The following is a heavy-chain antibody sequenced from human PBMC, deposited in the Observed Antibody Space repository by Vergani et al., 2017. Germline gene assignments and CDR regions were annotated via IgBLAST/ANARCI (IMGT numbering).Heavy chain of an antibody. Sequence: EVQLVESGGGLVQPGRSLRLSCAASGFTFDDYAMHWVRQAPGKGLEWVSGISWNSGSTGYADSVKGRFTISRDNAKNSLYLQMNSLRAEDTAVYYCAREVLRFLEWLFDYWGQGTLVTVSS. CDR1: GFTFDDYA. V-gene: IGHV3-9*01. CDR3: AREVLRFLEWLFDY. J-gene: IGHJ4*02. D-gene: IGHD3-3*01. CDR2: ISWNSGST.